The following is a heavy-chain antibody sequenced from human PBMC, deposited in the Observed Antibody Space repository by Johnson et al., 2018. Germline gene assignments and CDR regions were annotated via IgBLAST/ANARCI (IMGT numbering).Heavy chain of an antibody. J-gene: IGHJ1*01. CDR1: GFTFSSYG. CDR2: IRRKAYGGTT. V-gene: IGHV3-49*04. Sequence: VQLVESGGGVVQXGRSXRLXCAASGFTFSSYGMHWVRQAPGKGLEWVGFIRRKAYGGTTEYAASVKGRFTISRDDSKSIAYLQRNSRENEETAVYYGSKGYSSTWAAEYFQHWGQGTLVTVSS. CDR3: SKGYSSTWAAEYFQH. D-gene: IGHD6-13*01.